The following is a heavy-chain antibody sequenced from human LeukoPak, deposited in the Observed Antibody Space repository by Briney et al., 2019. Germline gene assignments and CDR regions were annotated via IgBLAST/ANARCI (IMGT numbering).Heavy chain of an antibody. CDR3: ARGRIAVAGTLVDY. D-gene: IGHD6-19*01. Sequence: SETLSLTCAVYGGSFSGYYWSWIRQPPGKGLEWIGEINHSGSTNCNPSLKSRVTISVATSKNQFSLKLSSVTAADTAVYYCARGRIAVAGTLVDYWGQGTLVTVSS. CDR1: GGSFSGYY. J-gene: IGHJ4*02. V-gene: IGHV4-34*01. CDR2: INHSGST.